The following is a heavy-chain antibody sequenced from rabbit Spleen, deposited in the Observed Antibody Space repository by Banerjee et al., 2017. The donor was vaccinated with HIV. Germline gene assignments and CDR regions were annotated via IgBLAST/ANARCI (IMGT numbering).Heavy chain of an antibody. CDR2: INASTGKP. J-gene: IGHJ6*01. CDR1: GFSFSSSYW. CDR3: ARDTSSSFSSYGMDL. D-gene: IGHD1-1*01. V-gene: IGHV1S45*01. Sequence: EESGGDLVKPEGSLTLTCTASGFSFSSSYWICWVRQAPGKGLEWIACINASTGKPVYATWASGRFTISRTSSTTVTLRMTTLTAADRATYFCARDTSSSFSSYGMDLWGQGTLVTVS.